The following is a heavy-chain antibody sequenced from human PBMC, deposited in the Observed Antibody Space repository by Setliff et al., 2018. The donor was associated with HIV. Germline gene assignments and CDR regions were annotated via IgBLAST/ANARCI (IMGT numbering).Heavy chain of an antibody. D-gene: IGHD3-22*01. J-gene: IGHJ3*01. V-gene: IGHV5-51*01. CDR1: GYTFTNYW. Sequence: PGESLKIYCKASGYTFTNYWTAWVRQMPGKGLEWMGIIHPRDLDIKYSQSFQGQVTISAEKSLSTAYLQWNSLKASDTALYYCARLDSSGYYRSFDVWGQGTMVTVSS. CDR2: IHPRDLDI. CDR3: ARLDSSGYYRSFDV.